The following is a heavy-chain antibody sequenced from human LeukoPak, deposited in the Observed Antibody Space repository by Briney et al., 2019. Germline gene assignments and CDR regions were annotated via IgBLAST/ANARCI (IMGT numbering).Heavy chain of an antibody. CDR2: INPNSGGT. CDR1: GYTFAGYY. D-gene: IGHD7-27*01. J-gene: IGHJ4*02. V-gene: IGHV1-2*02. Sequence: ASVKVSCKASGYTFAGYYMHWVRQAPGQGLEWMGWINPNSGGTNYAQKFQGRVTMTRDTSTSTAYMELRSLRSDDTAVYYCASVMRATWGDYWGQGTLVTVSS. CDR3: ASVMRATWGDY.